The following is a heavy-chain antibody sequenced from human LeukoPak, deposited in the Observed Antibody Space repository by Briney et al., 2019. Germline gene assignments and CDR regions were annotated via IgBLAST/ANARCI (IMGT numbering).Heavy chain of an antibody. CDR3: AKGRGYYYDSSGGN. V-gene: IGHV3-7*01. J-gene: IGHJ4*02. Sequence: GGSLRLSCAASGFTFTSYWMSWVRQAPGKGLEWVANLDHDGSEKYFVDSVKGRFTISRDNAKKSLYLQMNSLRAQDTAVYDCAKGRGYYYDSSGGNWGQGTLVTVSS. D-gene: IGHD3-22*01. CDR1: GFTFTSYW. CDR2: LDHDGSEK.